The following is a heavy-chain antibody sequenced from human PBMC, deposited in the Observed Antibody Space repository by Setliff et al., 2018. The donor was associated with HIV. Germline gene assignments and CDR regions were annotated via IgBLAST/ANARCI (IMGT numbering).Heavy chain of an antibody. CDR1: GFSISSRYY. Sequence: KPSETLSLTCDVSGFSISSRYYWGWIRQSPGKGLEWIGNIYHTGSSYYNPSLNDRATISLDTSKNQFSLRMRSVTAADTAVYYCARGVRDNSGWSSYYFDYWGQGTLVTVSS. CDR3: ARGVRDNSGWSSYYFDY. D-gene: IGHD6-19*01. J-gene: IGHJ4*02. CDR2: IYHTGSS. V-gene: IGHV4-38-2*01.